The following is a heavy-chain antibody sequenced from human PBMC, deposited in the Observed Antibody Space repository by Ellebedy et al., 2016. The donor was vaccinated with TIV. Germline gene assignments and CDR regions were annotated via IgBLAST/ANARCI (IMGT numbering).Heavy chain of an antibody. V-gene: IGHV3-23*01. CDR3: AKMRALLWFGAH. J-gene: IGHJ4*02. CDR2: ISGSGGST. CDR1: GFTFSSYA. D-gene: IGHD3-10*01. Sequence: GESLKISCAASGFTFSSYAMSWVRQAPGKGLEWVSAISGSGGSTYYADSVKGRFTISRDNSKNTLYLQMNSLRAEDTAVYYCAKMRALLWFGAHWGQGTLVTVSS.